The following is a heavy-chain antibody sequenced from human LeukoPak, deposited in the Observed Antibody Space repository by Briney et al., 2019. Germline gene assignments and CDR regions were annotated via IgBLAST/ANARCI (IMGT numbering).Heavy chain of an antibody. J-gene: IGHJ4*02. Sequence: GGSLRPSCAASGFTFSSYCMNWVRQAPGKGLEWVSSISSRGSYIYNADAVKGRFTISRDNAKNTLFLQVNSLRAEDTAVYYCARAGGEWNWNYIEDWGQGTLVTVSS. CDR1: GFTFSSYC. CDR2: ISSRGSYI. V-gene: IGHV3-21*01. D-gene: IGHD1-7*01. CDR3: ARAGGEWNWNYIED.